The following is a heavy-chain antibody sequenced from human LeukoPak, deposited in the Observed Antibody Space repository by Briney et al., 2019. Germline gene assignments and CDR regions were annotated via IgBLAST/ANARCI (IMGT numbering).Heavy chain of an antibody. V-gene: IGHV1-18*01. CDR2: VTSYNGDT. J-gene: IGHJ5*02. Sequence: ASVKVSCKASGYTFTSYGISWVRQAPGQGLEWMGWVTSYNGDTNYAQEFQGRVTMSTDTSTSTAYMELRSLRFDDTAIYYCAKDWHILTGRNCFDPWGQGTLVTVSS. CDR3: AKDWHILTGRNCFDP. CDR1: GYTFTSYG. D-gene: IGHD3-9*01.